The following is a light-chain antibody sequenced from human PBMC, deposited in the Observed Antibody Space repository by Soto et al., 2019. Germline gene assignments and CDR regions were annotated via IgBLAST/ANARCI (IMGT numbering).Light chain of an antibody. Sequence: QSALTRPASVSGSPGQSITISCTGASSDVGGYNYVSWYQQHPGKVPKLMIYDVSDRPSGVSNRFSGSKSGNTASLTISGIQAEDVAHYYFSSYTSSSTRVFGPGTKLTVL. J-gene: IGLJ1*01. V-gene: IGLV2-14*01. CDR1: SSDVGGYNY. CDR2: DVS. CDR3: SSYTSSSTRV.